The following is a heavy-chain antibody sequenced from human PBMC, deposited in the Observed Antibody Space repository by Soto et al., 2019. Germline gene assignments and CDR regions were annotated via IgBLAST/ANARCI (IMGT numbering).Heavy chain of an antibody. D-gene: IGHD1-1*01. J-gene: IGHJ6*02. V-gene: IGHV3-30-3*01. Sequence: QVQLVESGGGVVQPGRSLRLSCAASGFTFSSYAMHWVRQAPGKGLEWVAVISYDGSNKYYADSVKGRFTISRDNSKNTLYLQMNSLRAEDTAVYYCARDPDWNPPIDGMDVWGQGTTVTVSS. CDR3: ARDPDWNPPIDGMDV. CDR2: ISYDGSNK. CDR1: GFTFSSYA.